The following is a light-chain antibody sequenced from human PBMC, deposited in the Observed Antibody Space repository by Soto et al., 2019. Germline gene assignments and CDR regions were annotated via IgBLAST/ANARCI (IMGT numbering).Light chain of an antibody. J-gene: IGLJ2*01. CDR1: SSNIESNF. V-gene: IGLV1-47*01. CDR3: TVWDDSLRGRL. Sequence: QPVLTQPPSASRTPGQRVTISCSGSSSNIESNFVYWYQQFPGTAPRLLIYRNNQRPSGVPDRFSGSKSGTSASLAISALRSEDEADYYCTVWDDSLRGRLFGGGTKLTVL. CDR2: RNN.